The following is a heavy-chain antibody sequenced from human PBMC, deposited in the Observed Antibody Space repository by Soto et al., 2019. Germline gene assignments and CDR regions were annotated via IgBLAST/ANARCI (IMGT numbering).Heavy chain of an antibody. CDR1: GFTFSNSG. J-gene: IGHJ4*02. Sequence: GGSLRLSCAASGFTFSNSGMNWVRQSPGKGLEWVSVIRGDGGNKWYADSVKGRFTISRDNSKNTLYLQMNNLRAEDTAVYYCARDSHVGSGWQLTAHYCGQGTLVTVSS. CDR3: ARDSHVGSGWQLTAHY. CDR2: IRGDGGNK. D-gene: IGHD6-19*01. V-gene: IGHV3-33*08.